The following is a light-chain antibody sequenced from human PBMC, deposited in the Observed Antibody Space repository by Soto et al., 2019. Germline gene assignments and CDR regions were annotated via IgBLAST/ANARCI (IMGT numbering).Light chain of an antibody. CDR3: CSHAGNNNYV. CDR1: SRDVGGQNY. CDR2: AVS. Sequence: QSVLAQPASVSGSPGQSITISCTGTSRDVGGQNYVSWYQQHPGKAPKLIIYAVSNRPSGVPDRFSGSKSGNTASLTISGLRAEDEADYYCCSHAGNNNYVFGTGTKVTVL. J-gene: IGLJ1*01. V-gene: IGLV2-8*01.